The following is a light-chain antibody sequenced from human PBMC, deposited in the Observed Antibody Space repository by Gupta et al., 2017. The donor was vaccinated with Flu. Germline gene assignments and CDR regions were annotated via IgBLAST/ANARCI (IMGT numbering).Light chain of an antibody. V-gene: IGLV3-25*02. Sequence: YFLTQPPPTSPPPGQTAMITSSGDALPKQYSYWYQQKPAQASILVIYKDTERPSGIPERFSGSSAVTTATSTTSGVQAEEEAYYSCPSEERSTNYVVFGGGTKLTVL. CDR1: ALPKQY. J-gene: IGLJ3*02. CDR3: PSEERSTNYVV. CDR2: KDT.